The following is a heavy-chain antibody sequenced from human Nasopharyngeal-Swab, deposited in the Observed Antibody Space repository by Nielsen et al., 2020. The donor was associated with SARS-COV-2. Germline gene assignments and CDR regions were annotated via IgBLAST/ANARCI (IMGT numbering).Heavy chain of an antibody. J-gene: IGHJ4*02. CDR3: AHRPGGVGDSYFDY. D-gene: IGHD2-21*02. CDR2: IYWDDDK. Sequence: SGPTLPNPTHPLTLTCTFSGFSLRTSGVGVGWIRQPPGKALEWLALIYWDDDKRYSPSLKSRLTITKDTSKNQVVLTMTNMDPVDTATYYCAHRPGGVGDSYFDYWGQGTLVTVSS. V-gene: IGHV2-5*02. CDR1: GFSLRTSGVG.